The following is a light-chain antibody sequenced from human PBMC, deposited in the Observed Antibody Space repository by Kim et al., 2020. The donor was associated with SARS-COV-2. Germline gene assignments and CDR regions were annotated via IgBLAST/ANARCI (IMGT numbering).Light chain of an antibody. CDR1: QGISNY. CDR2: AAS. J-gene: IGKJ4*01. V-gene: IGKV3-11*01. Sequence: LSREERAPPSWRASQGISNYFCWYQQKPGQAPRLLICAASNTASGLPAWCSGRASGTYFTLTISILEPDDFAYYYCQQHNGPPGTFGGGTKVDIK. CDR3: QQHNGPPGT.